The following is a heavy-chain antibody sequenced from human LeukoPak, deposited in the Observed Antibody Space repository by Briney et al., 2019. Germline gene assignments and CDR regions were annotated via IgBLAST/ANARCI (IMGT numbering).Heavy chain of an antibody. J-gene: IGHJ4*02. CDR1: GFTFDDYA. V-gene: IGHV3-9*01. D-gene: IGHD3-10*01. CDR3: AKDRGITMVRGVITYYCDY. CDR2: ISWNSGSI. Sequence: GGSLRLSCAASGFTFDDYAMHWVRQAPGKGLEWVSGISWNSGSIGYADSVKGRFTISRDNAKNSLYLQMNSLRAEDTALYYCAKDRGITMVRGVITYYCDYWGQGTLVTVSS.